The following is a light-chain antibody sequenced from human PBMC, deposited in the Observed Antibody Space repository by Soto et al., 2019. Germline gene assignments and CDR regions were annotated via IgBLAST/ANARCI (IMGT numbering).Light chain of an antibody. CDR3: QQYNNWPSSIT. J-gene: IGKJ5*01. Sequence: EIVMTQSPATLPVSPGERATLSCRASQSVSSNLAWYQQKPGQAPRLLIYGASTRATGIPARFSGSGSGTEFTLTISSLQSEDFAVYYCQQYNNWPSSITFGQGTRLEIK. CDR1: QSVSSN. CDR2: GAS. V-gene: IGKV3-15*01.